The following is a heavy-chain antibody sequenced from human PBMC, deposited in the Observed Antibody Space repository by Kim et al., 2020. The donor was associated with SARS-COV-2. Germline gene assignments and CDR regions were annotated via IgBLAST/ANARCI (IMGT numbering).Heavy chain of an antibody. CDR2: IYHSGST. CDR3: AGCQTAITMVRERDYGMDV. J-gene: IGHJ6*02. D-gene: IGHD3-10*01. CDR1: GGSISSSNW. V-gene: IGHV4-4*02. Sequence: SETLSLTCAVSGGSISSSNWWSWVRQPPGKGLEWIGEIYHSGSTNYNPSLKSRVTISVDKSKNQFSLKLSSVTAADTAVYYCAGCQTAITMVRERDYGMDVWGQGTTVTVSS.